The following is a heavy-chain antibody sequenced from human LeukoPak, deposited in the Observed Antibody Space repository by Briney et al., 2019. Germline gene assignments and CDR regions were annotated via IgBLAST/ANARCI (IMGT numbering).Heavy chain of an antibody. J-gene: IGHJ4*02. V-gene: IGHV6-1*01. CDR3: AREGGNGYSYRNFDY. Sequence: SQTLSLTCAISGDSVSSNSAAWNWIRQSPSRGLECLGRTYYRSKWYNDYAVSVKTRITINPDTSKNQCSLQRNSVTPEDTAVYYCAREGGNGYSYRNFDYWGQGTLVTVSS. D-gene: IGHD5-18*01. CDR2: TYYRSKWYN. CDR1: GDSVSSNSAA.